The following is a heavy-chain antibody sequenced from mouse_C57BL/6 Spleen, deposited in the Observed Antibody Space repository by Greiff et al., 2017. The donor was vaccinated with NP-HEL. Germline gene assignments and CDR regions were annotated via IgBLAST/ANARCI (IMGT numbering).Heavy chain of an antibody. CDR1: GYTFTSYW. Sequence: QVQLQQSGAELVKPGASVKMSCKASGYTFTSYWITWVKQRPGQGLEWIGDIYPGSGSTNYNEKFKSKATLTVDTSSSTAYMQLSSLTSEDSAVYYCARQRGIGSSPFDYWGQGTTLTVSS. D-gene: IGHD1-1*01. V-gene: IGHV1-55*01. J-gene: IGHJ2*01. CDR3: ARQRGIGSSPFDY. CDR2: IYPGSGST.